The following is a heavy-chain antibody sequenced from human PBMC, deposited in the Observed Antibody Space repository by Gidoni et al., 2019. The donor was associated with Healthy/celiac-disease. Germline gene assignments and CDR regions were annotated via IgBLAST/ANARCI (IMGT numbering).Heavy chain of an antibody. CDR2: ISGSGGST. Sequence: EVQLWESGGGLVKLGGSLRPSSAASGSTFSSYAMSWVRQAPGKGLEWVSAISGSGGSTYYADSVKGRCTISRDNSKNTLYLQMNSLRAEDTAVYYCAKRSGSMDNDYWGQGTLVTVSS. CDR1: GSTFSSYA. J-gene: IGHJ4*02. CDR3: AKRSGSMDNDY. D-gene: IGHD3-10*01. V-gene: IGHV3-23*01.